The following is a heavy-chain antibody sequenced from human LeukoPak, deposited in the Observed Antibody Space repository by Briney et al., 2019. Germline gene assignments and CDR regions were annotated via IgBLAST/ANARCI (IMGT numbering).Heavy chain of an antibody. CDR3: ARDSGTWSWSGGYFDY. Sequence: GGSLRLSCATSGFTFRNYAMSWVRQAPGKGPEWVSGISGNGVSTYYTDSAKGRFTISRDFSKNTLYLQMNSLRAEDTAGYYCARDSGTWSWSGGYFDYWGQGTLVTVSS. CDR2: ISGNGVST. J-gene: IGHJ4*02. V-gene: IGHV3-23*01. CDR1: GFTFRNYA. D-gene: IGHD3-10*01.